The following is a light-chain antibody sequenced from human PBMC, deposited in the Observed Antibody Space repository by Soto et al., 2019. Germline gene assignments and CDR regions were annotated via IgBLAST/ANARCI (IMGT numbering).Light chain of an antibody. CDR3: CSYGGPYTYV. V-gene: IGLV2-11*01. CDR1: KSDLGDYNY. J-gene: IGLJ1*01. Sequence: QSALTQPRSVSGSPGQSVTISCTGTKSDLGDYNYVSWFQQHPGKTPKLMIYDVTRRPSGVPDRFSGSQSGNTASLTISGLQAEDEADYYCCSYGGPYTYVFGNGTKVTVL. CDR2: DVT.